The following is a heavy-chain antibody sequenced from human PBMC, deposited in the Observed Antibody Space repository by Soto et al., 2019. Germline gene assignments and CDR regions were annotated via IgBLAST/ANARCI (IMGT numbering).Heavy chain of an antibody. V-gene: IGHV3-33*01. J-gene: IGHJ4*02. Sequence: PGGSLRLSCAASGFTFSSYGMHWVRQAPGKGLERVAVIWYDGSNKYYADSAKGRFTISRDNSKNTLYLQMNSLRAEDTAVYYCARHPRYSSSWYPAYYFDYWGQGTLVTVSS. CDR2: IWYDGSNK. CDR1: GFTFSSYG. CDR3: ARHPRYSSSWYPAYYFDY. D-gene: IGHD6-13*01.